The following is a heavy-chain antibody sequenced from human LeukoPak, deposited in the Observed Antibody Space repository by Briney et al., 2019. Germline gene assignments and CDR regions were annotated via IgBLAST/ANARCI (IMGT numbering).Heavy chain of an antibody. Sequence: ALVKVSCKASGYTFTSYYMHWVRQAPGQGLEWMGIINPSGGSTSYAQKFQGRVTMTRDMSTSTVYMELSSLRSEDTAVYYCAREGLSIAVAVDNWFDPWGQGTLVTVSS. J-gene: IGHJ5*02. CDR2: INPSGGST. D-gene: IGHD6-19*01. CDR1: GYTFTSYY. CDR3: AREGLSIAVAVDNWFDP. V-gene: IGHV1-46*01.